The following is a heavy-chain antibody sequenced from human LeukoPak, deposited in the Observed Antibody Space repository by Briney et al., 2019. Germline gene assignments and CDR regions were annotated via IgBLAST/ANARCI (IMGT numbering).Heavy chain of an antibody. V-gene: IGHV3-53*01. CDR2: IYSGGST. D-gene: IGHD6-13*01. Sequence: GGSLRLSCAASGFTVSSNYMSWVRQAPGKGLEWVSVIYSGGSTYYADSVKGRFTISRDNSKNTLYLQMDSLRVEDTAVYYCARDTPAPANIAAPMNYYYMDVWGKGTTVTVSS. J-gene: IGHJ6*03. CDR1: GFTVSSNY. CDR3: ARDTPAPANIAAPMNYYYMDV.